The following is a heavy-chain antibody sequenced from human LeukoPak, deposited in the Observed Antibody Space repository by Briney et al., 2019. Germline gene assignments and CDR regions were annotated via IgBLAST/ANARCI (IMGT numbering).Heavy chain of an antibody. Sequence: SQTLSLTCAISGDSVSRNIAAWNWIRQSPSRVPEWLGRTYYRSKWYNDYAVSMRSRITINPDTSKNQFSLQLNSVTPEDTAVYYCARATRGAYLFDYWGQGSLVTVSS. V-gene: IGHV6-1*01. CDR3: ARATRGAYLFDY. CDR2: TYYRSKWYN. D-gene: IGHD3-16*01. J-gene: IGHJ4*02. CDR1: GDSVSRNIAA.